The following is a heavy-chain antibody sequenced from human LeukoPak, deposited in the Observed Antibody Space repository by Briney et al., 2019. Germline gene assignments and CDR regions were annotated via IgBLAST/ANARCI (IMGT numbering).Heavy chain of an antibody. CDR3: AKEGARLGTAVSGPFDY. D-gene: IGHD6-13*01. V-gene: IGHV3-9*01. J-gene: IGHJ4*02. Sequence: GRSLRLSCAASGFTFDDYAMHWVRQAPGKGLEWVSGISWNSSSIDYADSVKGRFTVSRDNAKNSLYVQMNSLRPEDTALYYCAKEGARLGTAVSGPFDYWGQGTLVTVSS. CDR1: GFTFDDYA. CDR2: ISWNSSSI.